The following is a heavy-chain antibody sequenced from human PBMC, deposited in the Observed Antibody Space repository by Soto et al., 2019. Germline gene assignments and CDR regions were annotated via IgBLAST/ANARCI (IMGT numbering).Heavy chain of an antibody. J-gene: IGHJ4*02. D-gene: IGHD3-22*01. CDR2: ISDDGTNK. CDR1: GFTFSYYP. V-gene: IGHV3-30-3*01. CDR3: ARDWDYSDSSGYLEY. Sequence: LRLSCEASGFTFSYYPIHWVRQAPGKGLDWVAVISDDGTNKYYADSVKGRFTISRDNSRNTLYLQMDSLRAEDTAVYYCARDWDYSDSSGYLEYWGQRTLVTVSS.